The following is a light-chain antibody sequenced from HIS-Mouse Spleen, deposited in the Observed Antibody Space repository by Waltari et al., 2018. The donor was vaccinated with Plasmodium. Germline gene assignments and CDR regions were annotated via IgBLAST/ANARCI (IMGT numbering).Light chain of an antibody. V-gene: IGKV3-15*01. Sequence: EIVMTHSPATLSVSPGERATLYCRASQSVSSNLAWYQQKPGQAPRLLICGASTRAPGIPARFSGSGSGTEFTLTISSLQSEDFAVYYCQQYNNWSFTFGPGTKVDIK. J-gene: IGKJ3*01. CDR2: GAS. CDR1: QSVSSN. CDR3: QQYNNWSFT.